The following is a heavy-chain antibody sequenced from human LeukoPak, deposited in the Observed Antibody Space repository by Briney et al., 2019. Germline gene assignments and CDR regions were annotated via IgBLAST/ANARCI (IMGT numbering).Heavy chain of an antibody. CDR3: ASTIRYSSSWYWFDP. J-gene: IGHJ5*02. D-gene: IGHD6-13*01. V-gene: IGHV4-4*02. CDR2: IYHSGGT. CDR1: GGSFSSSNW. Sequence: SETLSLTCAVSGGSFSSSNWWSWVRQPPGKGLEWIGEIYHSGGTNYNPSLKSRVTISVDKSKNQFSLKLSSVTAADTAVYYCASTIRYSSSWYWFDPWGQGTLVTVSS.